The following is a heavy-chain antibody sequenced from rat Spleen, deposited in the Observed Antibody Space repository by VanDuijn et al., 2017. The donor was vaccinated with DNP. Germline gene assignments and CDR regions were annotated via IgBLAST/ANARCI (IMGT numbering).Heavy chain of an antibody. CDR2: ITYDGGGT. Sequence: EVQLVESGGGLVPPGRSLKLSCAASGFTFSDYDMAWVRQTPKKGLEWVATITYDGGGTYYRDSVKGRFTVSRDSAKSTLYLQLDSLRSEDSATYYCATGTFAYWGQGTLVTVSS. CDR3: ATGTFAY. V-gene: IGHV5-7*01. CDR1: GFTFSDYD. J-gene: IGHJ3*01.